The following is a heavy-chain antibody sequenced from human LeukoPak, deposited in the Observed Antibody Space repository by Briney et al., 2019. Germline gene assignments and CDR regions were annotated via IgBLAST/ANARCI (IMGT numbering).Heavy chain of an antibody. CDR2: IRIGGGGT. D-gene: IGHD6-13*01. CDR3: ARCMVLSQGWCNWFDP. J-gene: IGHJ5*02. Sequence: GGSLRLSCAASGFDLTTYAMTWVRQAPAKGLEWVSSIRIGGGGTYYADSVKCRFTISRDNSENTLHLQMNNLRVEDTARYFCARCMVLSQGWCNWFDPWGQGTLVTVSS. V-gene: IGHV3-23*01. CDR1: GFDLTTYA.